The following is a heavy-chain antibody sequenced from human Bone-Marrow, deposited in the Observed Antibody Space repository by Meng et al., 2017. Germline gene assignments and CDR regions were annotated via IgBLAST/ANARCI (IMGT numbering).Heavy chain of an antibody. J-gene: IGHJ2*01. V-gene: IGHV5-51*01. CDR1: GYSFTNYW. D-gene: IGHD6-19*01. Sequence: GESLKISCQGSGYSFTNYWIGWVRQMPGKGLDWMAIIYPVNADTKYSPSFQGQVTISVDKSISTVYLQWGSLNASDTAVYYCAAALIGVAGRTWYFDLWGRGTVVTVSS. CDR3: AAALIGVAGRTWYFDL. CDR2: IYPVNADT.